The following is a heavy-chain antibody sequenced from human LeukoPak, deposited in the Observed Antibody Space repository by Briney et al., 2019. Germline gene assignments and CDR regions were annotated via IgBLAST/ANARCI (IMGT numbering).Heavy chain of an antibody. V-gene: IGHV4-39*02. J-gene: IGHJ4*02. Sequence: SETLSLSCTVSGDSISTSPYYWDWIRQPPGKGLEWIGSIPYSGTTYYNPSLRSRVTISVDPSKNHFSLRLTSVTAADTAVYYCTRTRGQLAPFDYWGQGTLVTVSS. CDR3: TRTRGQLAPFDY. CDR1: GDSISTSPYY. CDR2: IPYSGTT. D-gene: IGHD6-13*01.